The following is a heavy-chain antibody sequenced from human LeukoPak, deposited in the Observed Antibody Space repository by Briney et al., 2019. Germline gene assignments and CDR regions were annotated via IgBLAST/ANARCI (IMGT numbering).Heavy chain of an antibody. D-gene: IGHD3-22*01. V-gene: IGHV4-61*05. CDR1: GGSISSSSYY. CDR2: IYYSGST. Sequence: SETLSLTCTVSGGSISSSSYYWGWIRQPPGKGLEWIGYIYYSGSTNYNPSLKSRVTISVDTSKNQFSLNLSSVTAADTAVYYCARDHDSSGYYQGIDYWGQGTLVTVSS. CDR3: ARDHDSSGYYQGIDY. J-gene: IGHJ4*02.